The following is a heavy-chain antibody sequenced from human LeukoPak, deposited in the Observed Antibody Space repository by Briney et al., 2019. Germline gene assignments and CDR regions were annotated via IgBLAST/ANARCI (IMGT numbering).Heavy chain of an antibody. Sequence: ASVKVSCRASGGTFSSYAISWVRQAPGQGLEWMGGIIPIFGTANYAQKFQGRVTITADESTSTAYMELSSLRSEDTAVYYCARAMINDYGDYAPYYWGQGTLVTVSS. CDR2: IIPIFGTA. V-gene: IGHV1-69*13. CDR3: ARAMINDYGDYAPYY. CDR1: GGTFSSYA. J-gene: IGHJ4*02. D-gene: IGHD4-17*01.